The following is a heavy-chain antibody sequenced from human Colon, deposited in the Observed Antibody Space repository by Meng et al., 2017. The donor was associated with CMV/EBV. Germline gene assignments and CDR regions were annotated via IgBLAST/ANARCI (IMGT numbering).Heavy chain of an antibody. CDR1: GFTFSSYG. Sequence: GESLKISCAASGFTFSSYGMNWVRQAPGRGLEWVASIVTTGSAVYYADSVKGRFTISRDNAKNSMYLQMNSLRVEDTAVYYCAGDSSRYTVSGYWGQGTLVTVSS. CDR3: AGDSSRYTVSGY. D-gene: IGHD2-2*01. CDR2: IVTTGSAV. J-gene: IGHJ4*02. V-gene: IGHV3-21*01.